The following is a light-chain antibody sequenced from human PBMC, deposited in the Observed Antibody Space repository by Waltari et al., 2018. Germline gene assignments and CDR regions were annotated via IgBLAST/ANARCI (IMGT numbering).Light chain of an antibody. CDR3: QQYNSYPLT. V-gene: IGKV1-5*03. J-gene: IGKJ4*01. CDR2: QTS. Sequence: DIQMTQSPSTLSASVGDRVTITCRASQSISSWLAWYQQKPGKAPKLLIYQTSTLDIGVPSRFSASGTGTEFTLTVSSLQPDDFATYYCQQYNSYPLTFGGGTNVEIK. CDR1: QSISSW.